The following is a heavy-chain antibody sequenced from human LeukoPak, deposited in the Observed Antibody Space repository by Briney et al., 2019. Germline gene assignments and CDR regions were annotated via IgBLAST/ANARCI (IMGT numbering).Heavy chain of an antibody. CDR3: ARSIIAAAGFQH. CDR2: ISSSSSYI. CDR1: GFTFSSYS. V-gene: IGHV3-21*01. J-gene: IGHJ1*01. D-gene: IGHD6-13*01. Sequence: PGGSLRLSCAASGFTFSSYSMNWVRQAPGKGLEWVSSISSSSSYIYYADSVKGRFTISRDNAKNSLYLQMNSLRAEDTAVYYCARSIIAAAGFQHWGQGTLVTVSS.